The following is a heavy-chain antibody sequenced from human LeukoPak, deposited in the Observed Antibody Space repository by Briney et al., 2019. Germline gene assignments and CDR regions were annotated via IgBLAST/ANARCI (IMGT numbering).Heavy chain of an antibody. CDR3: AKDRTTVARIFDY. V-gene: IGHV3-23*01. J-gene: IGHJ4*02. CDR2: ISGPGGST. D-gene: IGHD2-15*01. CDR1: GFTFSNYA. Sequence: PGGSLRLSCAVSGFTFSNYAVSWVRQAPGKGLEWVSGISGPGGSTYYADSVKGRFTISRDNSKNTLYLQMNSLRAEDTAVYYCAKDRTTVARIFDYWGQGTLATVSS.